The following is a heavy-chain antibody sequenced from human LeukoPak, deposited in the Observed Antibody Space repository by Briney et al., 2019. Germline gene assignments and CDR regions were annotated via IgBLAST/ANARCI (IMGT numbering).Heavy chain of an antibody. V-gene: IGHV3-30-3*01. CDR3: ARGASYYDSSGPKDY. CDR1: GFTFSSYA. CDR2: ISYDGSNK. D-gene: IGHD3-22*01. J-gene: IGHJ4*02. Sequence: GGSLRLSCAASGFTFSSYAMHWVRQAPGKGLEWVGVISYDGSNKYYADSVKGRFTISRDNSKNTLYLQMNSLRAEDTAVYYCARGASYYDSSGPKDYWGQGTLVTVSS.